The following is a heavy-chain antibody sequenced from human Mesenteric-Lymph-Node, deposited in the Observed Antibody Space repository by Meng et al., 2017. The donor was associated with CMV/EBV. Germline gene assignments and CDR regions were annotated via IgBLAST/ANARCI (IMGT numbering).Heavy chain of an antibody. V-gene: IGHV4-30-2*01. CDR1: GGSIDSGYS. CDR3: ARGGNSDSSFDS. Sequence: AGAGGSIDSGYSGSWVRQPPGKGLEWLGYIYRSGSAYYNPSLQSRVTISIDTSTSRFSLKLDSVTAADTAVYYCARGGNSDSSFDSWGQGTLVTVSS. CDR2: IYRSGSA. D-gene: IGHD4-23*01. J-gene: IGHJ4*02.